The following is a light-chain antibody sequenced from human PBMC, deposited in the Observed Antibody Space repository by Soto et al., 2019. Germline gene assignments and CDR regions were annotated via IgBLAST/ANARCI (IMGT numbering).Light chain of an antibody. V-gene: IGLV2-14*01. Sequence: QSVLTQPASESGSPGQSIAISCTGTSSDVGGYNYVSWYQQLPGKAPKLLISEVSNRPSGVSHRFSGSKSGNTASLTISGLQGEDEADYYCSSYITGGPSVFGTGTKVTVL. CDR1: SSDVGGYNY. J-gene: IGLJ1*01. CDR2: EVS. CDR3: SSYITGGPSV.